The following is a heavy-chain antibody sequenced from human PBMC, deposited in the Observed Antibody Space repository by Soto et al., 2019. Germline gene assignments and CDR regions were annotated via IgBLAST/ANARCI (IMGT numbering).Heavy chain of an antibody. D-gene: IGHD3-10*01. Sequence: GESLKISCKGSGYSFTSYWISWVRQMPGKGLEWMGRIDPSDSYTNYSPSFQGHVTISADKSISTAYLQWSSLKASDTAMYYCAILSIVQGVNPDAFDIWSQRTIVTVS. CDR3: AILSIVQGVNPDAFDI. CDR2: IDPSDSYT. V-gene: IGHV5-10-1*01. J-gene: IGHJ3*02. CDR1: GYSFTSYW.